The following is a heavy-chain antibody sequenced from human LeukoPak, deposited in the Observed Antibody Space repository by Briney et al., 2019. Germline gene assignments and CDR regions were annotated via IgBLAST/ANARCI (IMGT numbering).Heavy chain of an antibody. Sequence: ASVKVSCKASGYTFTSYGISWVRQAPGQGLEWMGWISAYNGNTNYAQKLRGRVTMTTDTSTSTAYMELRSLRSDDTAVYYCARDHFLAYHDILTGYYGGYYFDYWGQGTLVTVSS. CDR3: ARDHFLAYHDILTGYYGGYYFDY. J-gene: IGHJ4*02. V-gene: IGHV1-18*01. CDR1: GYTFTSYG. D-gene: IGHD3-9*01. CDR2: ISAYNGNT.